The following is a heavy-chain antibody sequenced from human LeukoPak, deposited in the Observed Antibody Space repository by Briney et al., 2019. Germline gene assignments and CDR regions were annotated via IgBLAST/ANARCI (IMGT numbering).Heavy chain of an antibody. CDR2: IFNTGST. CDR3: ARDICGYIYGCFDS. Sequence: SETLSLTCAVSGDSIGRGSYYWGWIRQPAGKAPEWIGRIFNTGSTSYNPSLKSRVTISVDTSKNQFSLNLRSVTAADTAVYYCARDICGYIYGCFDSWGQGTLVTVSS. CDR1: GDSIGRGSYY. D-gene: IGHD5-18*01. J-gene: IGHJ4*02. V-gene: IGHV4-61*02.